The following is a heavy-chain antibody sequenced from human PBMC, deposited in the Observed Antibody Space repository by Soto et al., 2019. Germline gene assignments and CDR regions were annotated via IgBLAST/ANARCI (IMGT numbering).Heavy chain of an antibody. J-gene: IGHJ4*02. Sequence: GGSLRLSCAASGFNFGGYDMNWVRQAPGKGLEWVSYISTSSTTIYYAESVKGRFTISRDNAKNSLYLQMTSLRDEDTAVYYCARELISIYTGDYFDYWGQGTLVTVSS. V-gene: IGHV3-48*02. CDR3: ARELISIYTGDYFDY. D-gene: IGHD3-3*02. CDR1: GFNFGGYD. CDR2: ISTSSTTI.